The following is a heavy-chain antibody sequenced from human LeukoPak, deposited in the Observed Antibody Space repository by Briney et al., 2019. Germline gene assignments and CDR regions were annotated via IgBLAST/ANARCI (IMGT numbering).Heavy chain of an antibody. D-gene: IGHD5-24*01. CDR1: GYSFSSYW. Sequence: GESLKVSCKGLGYSFSSYWNAWVRQRPGKGLEWMGIIYPGGSETRYDPSFQGQVTISADSSTSTAYLQWSSLRASDTAMYYCARASRDGYNQNFDHWGQGTLVTVSS. CDR2: IYPGGSET. CDR3: ARASRDGYNQNFDH. J-gene: IGHJ4*02. V-gene: IGHV5-51*01.